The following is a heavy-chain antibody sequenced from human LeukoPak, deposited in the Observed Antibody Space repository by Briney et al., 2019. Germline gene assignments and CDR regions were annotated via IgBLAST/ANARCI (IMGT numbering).Heavy chain of an antibody. CDR3: ARGLDWFDP. CDR2: IYSVGST. V-gene: IGHV3-53*01. Sequence: TGGSLRLSCAASGFTVSSNYMSWVRPAPGEGLEWVSVIYSVGSTYYADSAKGRFTISRDNSKNSLYLQMNSLRAEDTAVYYCARGLDWFDPWGQGTLVTVSS. D-gene: IGHD3-10*01. J-gene: IGHJ5*02. CDR1: GFTVSSNY.